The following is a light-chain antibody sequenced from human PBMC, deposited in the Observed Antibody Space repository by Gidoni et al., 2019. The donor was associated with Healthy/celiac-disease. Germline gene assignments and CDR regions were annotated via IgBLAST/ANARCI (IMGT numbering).Light chain of an antibody. CDR2: WAS. Sequence: DIVMTQSPDSLAVSLGERATINCKSSQIVLYSSNNKNYLAWYQQKPGQPPKLLIYWASTRESGVPDRFSGSGSGTDFTLTISSLQAEDVAVYYCQQYYSTPFTFXPXTKVDIK. CDR1: QIVLYSSNNKNY. CDR3: QQYYSTPFT. J-gene: IGKJ3*01. V-gene: IGKV4-1*01.